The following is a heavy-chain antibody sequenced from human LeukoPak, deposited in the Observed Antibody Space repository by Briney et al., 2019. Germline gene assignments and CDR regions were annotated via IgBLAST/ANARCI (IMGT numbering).Heavy chain of an antibody. CDR2: IYTSGST. Sequence: SETLSLTCTVSGGSISSGSYYWSWIRQPAGKGLEWIGRIYTSGSTNYNPSLKSRVTISVDTSKNQFSLKLSSVTAADTAVYYCARVGQKGPDNILWWSDAFDIWGQGTMVTVSS. CDR3: ARVGQKGPDNILWWSDAFDI. D-gene: IGHD2-21*01. J-gene: IGHJ3*02. V-gene: IGHV4-61*02. CDR1: GGSISSGSYY.